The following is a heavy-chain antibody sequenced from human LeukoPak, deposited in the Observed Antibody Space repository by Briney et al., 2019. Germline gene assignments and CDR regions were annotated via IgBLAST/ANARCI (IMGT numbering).Heavy chain of an antibody. CDR3: ARDLVGAAAGPSDAFDI. Sequence: SSETLSLTCTVSGGSISSGTYYWGWIRQPPGKGLQWIGSVYYSGSTYYNPSLQSRVTISVDTSKNHFSLKLSSVTAADTAVYYCARDLVGAAAGPSDAFDIWGQGTMVTVSS. CDR2: VYYSGST. CDR1: GGSISSGTYY. J-gene: IGHJ3*02. V-gene: IGHV4-39*07. D-gene: IGHD6-13*01.